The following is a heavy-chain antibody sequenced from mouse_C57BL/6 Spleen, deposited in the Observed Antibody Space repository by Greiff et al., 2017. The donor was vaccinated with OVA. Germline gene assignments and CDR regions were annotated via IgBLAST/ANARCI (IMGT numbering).Heavy chain of an antibody. D-gene: IGHD2-3*01. Sequence: QVQLKESGPELVKPGASVKLSCKASGYTFTSYDINWVKQRPGQGLEWIGWIYPRDGSTKYNEKFKGKATLTVDTSSSTAYMELHSLTSEDSAVYFCARDGDGAWFAYWGQGTLVTVSA. J-gene: IGHJ3*01. CDR1: GYTFTSYD. CDR2: IYPRDGST. V-gene: IGHV1-85*01. CDR3: ARDGDGAWFAY.